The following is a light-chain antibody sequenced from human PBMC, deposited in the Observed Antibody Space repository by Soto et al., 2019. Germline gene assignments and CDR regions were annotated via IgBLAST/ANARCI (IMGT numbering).Light chain of an antibody. V-gene: IGKV1-5*01. CDR3: QQYDSYRT. CDR1: QNGTTW. CDR2: DVS. J-gene: IGKJ1*01. Sequence: DIPMTQSPSTLSSSVGDRVTITCRASQNGTTWLAWYQHKPGKAPKLLLYDVSNLESGVPSRYSGSGSGTEFTLTISSLQSEDFLTYFCQQYDSYRTVGQGTKVEIK.